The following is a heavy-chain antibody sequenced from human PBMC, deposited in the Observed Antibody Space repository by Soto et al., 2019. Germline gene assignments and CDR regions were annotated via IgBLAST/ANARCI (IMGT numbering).Heavy chain of an antibody. CDR1: GGSISSYY. D-gene: IGHD5-12*01. CDR3: AGGYSGYEPFDY. CDR2: IYYSGST. Sequence: SETLSPTCTVSGGSISSYYWSWIRQPPGKGLEWIGYIYYSGSTNYNPSLKSRVTISVDTSKNQFSLKLSSVTAADTAVYYCAGGYSGYEPFDYWGQGTLVTVSS. J-gene: IGHJ4*02. V-gene: IGHV4-59*08.